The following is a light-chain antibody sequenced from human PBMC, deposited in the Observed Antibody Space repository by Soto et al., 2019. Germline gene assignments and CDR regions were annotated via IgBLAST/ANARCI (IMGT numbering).Light chain of an antibody. CDR1: SSYVGTYNR. V-gene: IGLV2-23*02. CDR2: EVN. Sequence: QSALTQPASGSGSPGQSITISFTGSSSYVGTYNRVSWFQQHPGKAPNLIIYEVNKWPSGVSNRFSGSKSGNTASLTVSGLQAEDEADYYCCSYAGSGTYVFGTGTKVTVL. CDR3: CSYAGSGTYV. J-gene: IGLJ1*01.